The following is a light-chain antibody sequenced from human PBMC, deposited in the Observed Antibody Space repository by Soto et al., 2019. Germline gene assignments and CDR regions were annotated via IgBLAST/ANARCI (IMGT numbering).Light chain of an antibody. J-gene: IGLJ1*01. Sequence: QSALTQPASVSGSPGQSITISCTGTSSDVGGYNYVSWYQQHPGKAPKLMIYDVSNRPSGVSNRFSGSKSGNTASLTISGLQAEDEADYYCSSYPSSSTLPYVFGTGTKVTVL. CDR2: DVS. CDR1: SSDVGGYNY. CDR3: SSYPSSSTLPYV. V-gene: IGLV2-14*01.